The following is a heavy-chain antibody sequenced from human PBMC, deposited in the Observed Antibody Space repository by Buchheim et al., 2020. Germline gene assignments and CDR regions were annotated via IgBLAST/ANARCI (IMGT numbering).Heavy chain of an antibody. J-gene: IGHJ4*02. CDR3: AKGEVPNDY. CDR1: GFTFSNSA. V-gene: IGHV3-23*01. CDR2: ISRSGDTT. D-gene: IGHD3-16*01. Sequence: EAQLLESGGGLVQPGGSLRLSCAVSGFTFSNSAMTWVRQAPGKGLEWVSAISRSGDTTYYADSVMGRFTISRDTSKNMLYLQMNSLRVDDTAVYYCAKGEVPNDYWGLGTL.